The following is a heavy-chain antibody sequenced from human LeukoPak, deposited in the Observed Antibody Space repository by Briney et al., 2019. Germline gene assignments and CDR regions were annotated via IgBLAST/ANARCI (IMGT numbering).Heavy chain of an antibody. CDR1: GFTFSFYW. J-gene: IGHJ4*02. CDR2: INQDGSEK. D-gene: IGHD6-13*01. Sequence: GGSLRLSCAASGFTFSFYWMTWVRQAPGKGLEWVANINQDGSEKYYVDSVKGRFTISRDNAKNSLYLQMNSLRAEDTAVYYCTQGSSWYGDYFDYWGQGTLVTVSS. CDR3: TQGSSWYGDYFDY. V-gene: IGHV3-7*01.